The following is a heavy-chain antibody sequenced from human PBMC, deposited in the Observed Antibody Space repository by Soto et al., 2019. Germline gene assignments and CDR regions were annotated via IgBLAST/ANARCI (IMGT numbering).Heavy chain of an antibody. CDR3: ARDVYYDSSGYYYCDY. D-gene: IGHD3-22*01. Sequence: ASVEVSCKASGDTFTSYYMHWVRQAPGQGLEWMGIINPSGGSTSYAQKFQGRVTMTRDTSTSTVYMELSSLRSEDTAVYYCARDVYYDSSGYYYCDYWGQGTLVTVSS. J-gene: IGHJ4*02. V-gene: IGHV1-46*01. CDR2: INPSGGST. CDR1: GDTFTSYY.